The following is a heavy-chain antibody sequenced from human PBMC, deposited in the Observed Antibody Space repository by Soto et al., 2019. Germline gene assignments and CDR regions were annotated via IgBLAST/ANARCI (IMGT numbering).Heavy chain of an antibody. CDR2: ISYDGSNK. D-gene: IGHD3-3*01. V-gene: IGHV3-30-3*01. CDR3: ARDKRDLRFLEWSYYFDY. Sequence: GSLRLSCAASGFTFSSSAMHWVRQAPGKGLEWVAVISYDGSNKYYADSVKGRFTISRDNSKNTLYLQMNSLRAEDTAVYYCARDKRDLRFLEWSYYFDYWGQGTLVTAPQ. CDR1: GFTFSSSA. J-gene: IGHJ4*02.